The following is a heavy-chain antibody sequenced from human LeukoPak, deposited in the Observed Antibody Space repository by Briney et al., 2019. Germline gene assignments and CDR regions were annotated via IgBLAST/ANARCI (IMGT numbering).Heavy chain of an antibody. Sequence: PGRSLRLSCAASGFTFSSYAMHWVRQAPGKGLEWVAVISYDGSNKYYADSVKGRFTISRDNSKNTLYLQMNSLRAEDTAVYYCARDYDSSGPNDYWGQGTLVTVSS. D-gene: IGHD3-22*01. CDR1: GFTFSSYA. V-gene: IGHV3-30-3*01. J-gene: IGHJ4*02. CDR2: ISYDGSNK. CDR3: ARDYDSSGPNDY.